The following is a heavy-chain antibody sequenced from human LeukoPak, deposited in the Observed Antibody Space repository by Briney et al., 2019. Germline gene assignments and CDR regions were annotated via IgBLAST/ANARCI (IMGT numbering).Heavy chain of an antibody. D-gene: IGHD7-27*01. CDR3: AKDLGDAFDI. V-gene: IGHV3-33*06. CDR1: GFTFSNFG. CDR2: IWYDGINK. J-gene: IGHJ3*02. Sequence: GGSLRLSCTASGFTFSNFGMHWVRQAPGTGLEWVAVIWYDGINKYCADSVKGRFTISRDNSKNTLYLQMNSLRAEDTAVYYCAKDLGDAFDIWGQGTMVTVSS.